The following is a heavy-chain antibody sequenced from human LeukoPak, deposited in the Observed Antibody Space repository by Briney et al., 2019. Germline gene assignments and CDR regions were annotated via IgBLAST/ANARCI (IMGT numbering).Heavy chain of an antibody. V-gene: IGHV3-30*04. J-gene: IGHJ4*02. CDR2: ISYDGSNK. D-gene: IGHD5-18*01. Sequence: GGSLRLSCAASGFTFSSYAMHWVRQAPGKGLEWVAVISYDGSNKKYADSVKGRFTISRDNSKNTLYLQMNSLRAEDTAVYYCARDLSGVAGYTYGRGIDYWGQGTLVTVSS. CDR1: GFTFSSYA. CDR3: ARDLSGVAGYTYGRGIDY.